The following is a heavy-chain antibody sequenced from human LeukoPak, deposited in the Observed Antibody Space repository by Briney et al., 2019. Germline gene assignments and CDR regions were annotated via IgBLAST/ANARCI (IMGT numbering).Heavy chain of an antibody. CDR3: AKDGEQWLVEGGYFDY. D-gene: IGHD6-19*01. CDR1: GFSFSGHW. Sequence: GGSLRLSCIASGFSFSGHWMHWARQLPGKGLVWVSRISPTGSTASYADSVKGRFTISRDNSKNTLYLQMNSLRAEDTAVYYCAKDGEQWLVEGGYFDYWGQGTLVTVSS. J-gene: IGHJ4*02. V-gene: IGHV3-74*01. CDR2: ISPTGSTA.